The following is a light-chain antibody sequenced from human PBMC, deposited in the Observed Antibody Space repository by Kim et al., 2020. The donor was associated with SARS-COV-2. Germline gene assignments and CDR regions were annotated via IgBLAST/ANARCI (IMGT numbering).Light chain of an antibody. CDR3: QHRRT. CDR1: QVINSY. J-gene: IGKJ1*01. V-gene: IGKV3-11*01. CDR2: DTS. Sequence: EIVLTQSPATLSLSPGERATLSCRASQVINSYLAWYQQKPSQAPRLLIYDTSNRATDITARFSGSGSGTDFTLTISSLETEDFAIYYCQHRRTFGQGTKVDIK.